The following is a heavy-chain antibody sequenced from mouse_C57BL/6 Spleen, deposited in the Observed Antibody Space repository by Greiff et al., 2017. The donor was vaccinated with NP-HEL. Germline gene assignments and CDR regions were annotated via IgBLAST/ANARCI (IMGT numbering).Heavy chain of an antibody. Sequence: EVKLVESGGGLVKPGGSLKLSCAASGFTFSDYGMHWVRQAPEKGLEWVAYISSGSSNIYYADTVQGRVPISRDNAKNTLFLQMSSLRSEDTAMYYCAEMEGFDVWGTGTTVTVSS. V-gene: IGHV5-17*01. CDR3: AEMEGFDV. CDR2: ISSGSSNI. J-gene: IGHJ1*03. CDR1: GFTFSDYG.